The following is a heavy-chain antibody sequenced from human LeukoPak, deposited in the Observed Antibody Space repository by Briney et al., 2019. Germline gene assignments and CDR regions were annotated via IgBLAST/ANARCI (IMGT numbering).Heavy chain of an antibody. CDR2: IIPILGIA. D-gene: IGHD5-18*01. V-gene: IGHV1-69*04. J-gene: IGHJ6*02. CDR1: GGTFSTYA. Sequence: SVKVSCKASGGTFSTYAISWVRQAPGQGLEWMGVIIPILGIANYAQKFQGRVTITADKSTSTAYMELSSLRAEDTAVYYCAARHGYTYGYDAYGMDVWGQGTTVTVSS. CDR3: AARHGYTYGYDAYGMDV.